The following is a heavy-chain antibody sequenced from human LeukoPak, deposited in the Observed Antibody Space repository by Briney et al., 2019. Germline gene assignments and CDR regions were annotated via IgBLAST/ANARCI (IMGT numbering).Heavy chain of an antibody. D-gene: IGHD5-24*01. CDR1: GYTFTTYG. CDR3: ARGPNGYNYPYYYYMDV. V-gene: IGHV1-2*02. Sequence: ASVKVSCKASGYTFTTYGISWVRQAPGQGLEWMGWINPNSGGSNYAQQFQGRVTMARDTSISTAYMELSRLRSDDTAVYYCARGPNGYNYPYYYYMDVWGKGTTVTVSS. CDR2: INPNSGGS. J-gene: IGHJ6*03.